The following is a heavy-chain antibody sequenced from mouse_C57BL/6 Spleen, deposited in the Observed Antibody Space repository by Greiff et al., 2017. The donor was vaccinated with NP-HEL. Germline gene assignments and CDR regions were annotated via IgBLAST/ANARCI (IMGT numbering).Heavy chain of an antibody. CDR1: GYTFTDYY. CDR2: INPNNGGT. Sequence: EVKLQQSGPELVKPGASVKISCKASGYTFTDYYMNWVKQSHGKSLEWIGDINPNNGGTSYNQKFKGKATLTVDKSSSTAYMELRSLTSEDSAVYYCARRGLAGSFDYWGQGTTLTVSS. V-gene: IGHV1-26*01. J-gene: IGHJ2*01. D-gene: IGHD3-3*01. CDR3: ARRGLAGSFDY.